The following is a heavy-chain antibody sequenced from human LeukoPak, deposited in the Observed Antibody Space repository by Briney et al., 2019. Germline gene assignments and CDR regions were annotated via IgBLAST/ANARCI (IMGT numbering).Heavy chain of an antibody. D-gene: IGHD7-27*01. CDR2: MYFGERT. V-gene: IGHV4-59*01. Sequence: PSETLSLTCTASGASMTSYYWTWIRQPPGKGLEWVGYMYFGERTNYNPCLKSRATISIDTSKKQFSLNLKSVTAADTAVYYCARIPGDRPDDWGQGTLVTVS. J-gene: IGHJ4*02. CDR1: GASMTSYY. CDR3: ARIPGDRPDD.